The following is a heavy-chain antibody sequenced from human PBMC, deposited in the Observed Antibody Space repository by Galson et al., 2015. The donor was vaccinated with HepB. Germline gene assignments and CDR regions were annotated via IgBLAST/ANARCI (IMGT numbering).Heavy chain of an antibody. CDR1: GFTFSSYS. D-gene: IGHD3-22*01. Sequence: SLRLSCAASGFTFSSYSMNWVRQAPGKGLEWVSYISSSSSTIYYADSVKGRFTISRDNAKNSLYLQMNSLRAEDTAVYYCASQDEPGPYSSGYSYWGQGTLVTVSS. J-gene: IGHJ4*02. V-gene: IGHV3-48*04. CDR3: ASQDEPGPYSSGYSY. CDR2: ISSSSSTI.